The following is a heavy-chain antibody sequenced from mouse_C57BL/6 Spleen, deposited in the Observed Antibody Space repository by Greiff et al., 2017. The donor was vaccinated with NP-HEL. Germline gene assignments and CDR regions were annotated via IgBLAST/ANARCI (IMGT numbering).Heavy chain of an antibody. Sequence: VQLQQSGPELVKPGASVKMSCKASGYTFTDYNMHWVKPSHGKSLEWIGYINPNNGGTSYNQKFKGKATLTVNKSSSTAYMELRSLTSEDSADYYCARMDYYGSSLDYWGQGTTLTVSS. CDR3: ARMDYYGSSLDY. CDR2: INPNNGGT. J-gene: IGHJ2*01. CDR1: GYTFTDYN. V-gene: IGHV1-22*01. D-gene: IGHD1-1*01.